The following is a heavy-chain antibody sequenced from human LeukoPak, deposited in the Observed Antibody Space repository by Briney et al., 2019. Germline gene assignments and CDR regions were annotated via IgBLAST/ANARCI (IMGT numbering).Heavy chain of an antibody. Sequence: SETLSLTCTVSGGSISSYYWSWIRQPPGKGLEWIGYIYYSGGTNYNPSLKSRVTISVDTSKNQFSLKLSSVTAADTAVYYCARLAEPREMATTSDYWGRGTLVTVSS. V-gene: IGHV4-59*01. J-gene: IGHJ4*02. CDR2: IYYSGGT. CDR1: GGSISSYY. D-gene: IGHD5-24*01. CDR3: ARLAEPREMATTSDY.